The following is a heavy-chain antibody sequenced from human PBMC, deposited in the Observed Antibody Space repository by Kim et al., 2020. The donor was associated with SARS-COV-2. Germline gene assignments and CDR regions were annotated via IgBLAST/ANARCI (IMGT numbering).Heavy chain of an antibody. Sequence: GGSLRLSCAASGFTVSSNYMSWVRQAPGKGLEWVSVIYSGGSTYYADSVKGRFTISRDNSKNTLYLQMNSLRAEDTAVYYCAREVDGSGSYFSPGYFDLWGRGTLVTVSS. J-gene: IGHJ2*01. V-gene: IGHV3-53*01. D-gene: IGHD3-10*01. CDR1: GFTVSSNY. CDR2: IYSGGST. CDR3: AREVDGSGSYFSPGYFDL.